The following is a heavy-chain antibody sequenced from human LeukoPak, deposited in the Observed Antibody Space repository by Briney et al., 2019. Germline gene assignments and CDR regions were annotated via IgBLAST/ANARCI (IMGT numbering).Heavy chain of an antibody. CDR3: ARGLGYSSGWYEVMGYYFDY. D-gene: IGHD6-19*01. V-gene: IGHV1-8*01. CDR1: GYTFTSYD. J-gene: IGHJ4*02. Sequence: ASVNVSCKASGYTFTSYDINWVRQATGQGLEWMGWMNPNSGNTGYAQKFQGRVTMTRNTSISTAYMELSSLRSEDTAVYYCARGLGYSSGWYEVMGYYFDYWGQGTLVTVSS. CDR2: MNPNSGNT.